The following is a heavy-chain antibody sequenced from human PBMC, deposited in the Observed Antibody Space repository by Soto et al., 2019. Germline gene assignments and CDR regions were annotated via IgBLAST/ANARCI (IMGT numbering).Heavy chain of an antibody. V-gene: IGHV4-59*01. CDR2: IYYSGST. J-gene: IGHJ4*02. CDR3: ARDSGPGSMFGVARYVEY. D-gene: IGHD3-3*01. Sequence: SETLSLTCTVSGGSIINYYWSWIRQSPGKGLEWIGYIYYSGSTHYNPSLKSRVTISVDTSKNQFSLKLTSVTAADTAVYYCARDSGPGSMFGVARYVEYWGQGTLVSVAS. CDR1: GGSIINYY.